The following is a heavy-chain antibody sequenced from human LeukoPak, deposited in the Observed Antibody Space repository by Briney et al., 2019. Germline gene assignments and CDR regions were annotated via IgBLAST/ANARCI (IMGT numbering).Heavy chain of an antibody. V-gene: IGHV3-7*01. CDR2: IKNDGGDK. CDR1: GFTFSTYW. CDR3: ARVGAAEGTLEDY. J-gene: IGHJ4*02. Sequence: GGSLRLSCAASGFTFSTYWMSWVRQPPGKGLEWVANIKNDGGDKYYVDSVKGRFTISRDNAKNSLFLKMNSLRAEDTAVYYCARVGAAEGTLEDYWGQGTLVTVSS. D-gene: IGHD6-13*01.